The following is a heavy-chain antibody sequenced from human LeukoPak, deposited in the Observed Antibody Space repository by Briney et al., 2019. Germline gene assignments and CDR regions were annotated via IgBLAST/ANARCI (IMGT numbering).Heavy chain of an antibody. V-gene: IGHV1-69*05. CDR1: GGTFSSYA. CDR2: IIPIFGTA. J-gene: IGHJ3*02. D-gene: IGHD2-21*01. Sequence: EASVKVSCKASGGTFSSYAISWVRQAPGQGLEWMGGIIPIFGTANYAQKFQGRVTITTDESTSTAYMELSSLRSEDTAVYYCATTRVISIDAFDIWGQGTMVTVSS. CDR3: ATTRVISIDAFDI.